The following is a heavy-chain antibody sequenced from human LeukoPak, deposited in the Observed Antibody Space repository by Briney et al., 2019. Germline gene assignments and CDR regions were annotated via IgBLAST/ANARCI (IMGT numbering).Heavy chain of an antibody. V-gene: IGHV4-59*01. D-gene: IGHD1-26*01. CDR1: GGSISSYY. CDR3: ARSLVGATALFDY. Sequence: SETLSLTCTVSGGSISSYYWSWIRQPPGKALEWIGYIYYTGSTNYNPSLKSRVTISVDTSKNQFSLKLSSVTAVDTAVYYCARSLVGATALFDYWGQGTLVTVSS. J-gene: IGHJ4*02. CDR2: IYYTGST.